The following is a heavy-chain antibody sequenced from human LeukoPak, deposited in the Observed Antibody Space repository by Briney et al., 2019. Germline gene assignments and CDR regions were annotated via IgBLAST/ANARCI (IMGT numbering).Heavy chain of an antibody. CDR3: ARDRYSYGCFDY. V-gene: IGHV3-30-3*01. D-gene: IGHD5-18*01. CDR2: ISYDGSNK. CDR1: GFTFSSYA. Sequence: GGSLGLSCAASGFTFSSYAMHWVRQAPGKGLEGVAVISYDGSNKYYADSVKGRFTISRDNSKNTLYLQMNSLRAEDTAVYYCARDRYSYGCFDYWGQGTLVTVSS. J-gene: IGHJ4*02.